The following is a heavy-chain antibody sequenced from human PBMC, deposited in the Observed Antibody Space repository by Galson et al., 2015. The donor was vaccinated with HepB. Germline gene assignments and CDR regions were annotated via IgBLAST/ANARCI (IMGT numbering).Heavy chain of an antibody. CDR3: ARALWFGELGAGYYYGMDV. D-gene: IGHD3-10*01. CDR1: GYTFTSYA. CDR2: INAGNGNT. J-gene: IGHJ6*02. Sequence: SVKVSCKASGYTFTSYAMHWVRQAPGQRLEWMGWINAGNGNTKYSQKFQGRVTITRDTSASTAYMELSSLRSEDTAVYYCARALWFGELGAGYYYGMDVWGQGTTVTASS. V-gene: IGHV1-3*01.